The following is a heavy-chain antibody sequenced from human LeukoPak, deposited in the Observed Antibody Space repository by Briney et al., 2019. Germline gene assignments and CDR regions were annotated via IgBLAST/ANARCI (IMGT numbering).Heavy chain of an antibody. J-gene: IGHJ5*02. CDR2: IIPILGIA. D-gene: IGHD1-26*01. Sequence: SVKVSCKASGGTFSSYAISWVRQAPGQGLECMGRIIPILGIANYAQKFQGRVTITADKSTSTAYMELSSLRSEDTAVYYCARVRSWFIVGATTAWFDPWGQGTLVTVSS. V-gene: IGHV1-69*04. CDR3: ARVRSWFIVGATTAWFDP. CDR1: GGTFSSYA.